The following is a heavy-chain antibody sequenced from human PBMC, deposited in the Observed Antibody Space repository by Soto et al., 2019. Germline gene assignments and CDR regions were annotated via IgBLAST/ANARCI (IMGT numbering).Heavy chain of an antibody. V-gene: IGHV4-4*02. CDR3: ARVSGSYYYGMDV. Sequence: PSETLSLTCAVSGGYISSSNWWSWVRQPPGKGLEWIGEIYHSGSTNYNPSLKRRVTISVDKSKNQFSLKLSSVTAADTAVYYCARVSGSYYYGMDVWGQGTTVTVSS. D-gene: IGHD3-10*01. CDR2: IYHSGST. J-gene: IGHJ6*02. CDR1: GGYISSSNW.